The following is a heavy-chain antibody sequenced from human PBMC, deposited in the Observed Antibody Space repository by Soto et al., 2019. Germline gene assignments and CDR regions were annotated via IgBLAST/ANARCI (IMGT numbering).Heavy chain of an antibody. CDR3: ATEGDPRLYAATVFDY. D-gene: IGHD2-21*01. V-gene: IGHV1-46*01. J-gene: IGHJ4*02. Sequence: QVRLVQSGAEVKKPGASVKISCETSGYTFTKFHLHWVRQAPGQGLEWVGRINPAGGAAKYAQPCQGRVSVTPDTSTSTVYMQLSNLRSEDTAVYYCATEGDPRLYAATVFDYWGQGTRLSVSS. CDR2: INPAGGAA. CDR1: GYTFTKFH.